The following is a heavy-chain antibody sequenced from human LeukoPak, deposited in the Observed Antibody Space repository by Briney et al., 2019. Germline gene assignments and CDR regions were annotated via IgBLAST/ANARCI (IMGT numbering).Heavy chain of an antibody. CDR2: IKQDGSEK. D-gene: IGHD2-2*01. V-gene: IGHV3-7*04. CDR3: ARASSYQLLGGGCDY. Sequence: GGSLRLSCAVSGFTFSSYWMSWVRQAPGKGLEWVANIKQDGSEKYYLDFVKGRFTISRDNAKNSVYLQMNSLRVEDKAVYYCARASSYQLLGGGCDYWGQGTLVTVSS. J-gene: IGHJ4*02. CDR1: GFTFSSYW.